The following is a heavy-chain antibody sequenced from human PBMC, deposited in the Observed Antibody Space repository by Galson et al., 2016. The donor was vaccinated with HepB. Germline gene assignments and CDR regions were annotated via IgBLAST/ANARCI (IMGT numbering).Heavy chain of an antibody. Sequence: SETLSLTCSVSGASVSSGSYYWSWIRQSPGKGLEWIGYIYYSGSTIYNPPLKSRVTISVDTSKNQFSLRLSSVTAADTAIYYCAKPYSSRAEFDSWGQGTRVTVSS. D-gene: IGHD4-11*01. CDR2: IYYSGST. J-gene: IGHJ5*01. CDR3: AKPYSSRAEFDS. V-gene: IGHV4-61*01. CDR1: GASVSSGSYY.